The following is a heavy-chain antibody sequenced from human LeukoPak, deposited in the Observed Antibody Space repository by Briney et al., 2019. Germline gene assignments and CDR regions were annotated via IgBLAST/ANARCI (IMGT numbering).Heavy chain of an antibody. D-gene: IGHD3-22*01. CDR2: IKQDGSEK. CDR3: ARDGTTTIVVVVRFDY. CDR1: GFTFSSYW. J-gene: IGHJ4*02. V-gene: IGHV3-7*01. Sequence: PGGSLRLSCAASGFTFSSYWMSWVRQAPGKGLEWVANIKQDGSEKYYVDSVKGRFTISRDNAKNSLYLQMNSLRAEDTAVYYCARDGTTTIVVVVRFDYWGQGTLVTVSS.